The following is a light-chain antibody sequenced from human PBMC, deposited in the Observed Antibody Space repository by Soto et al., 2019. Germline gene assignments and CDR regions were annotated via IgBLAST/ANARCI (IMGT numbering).Light chain of an antibody. Sequence: EIVMTQSPATLSVSPVERATLSCRASQRLGTKFLAWYQQKAGQAPRLLIYGTSTRATGIPDRFSGSGSGTDFTLTISRLEPEDFAVYYCQQYSNSLPWTFGRGTKVDIK. CDR2: GTS. CDR3: QQYSNSLPWT. J-gene: IGKJ1*01. V-gene: IGKV3-20*01. CDR1: QRLGTKF.